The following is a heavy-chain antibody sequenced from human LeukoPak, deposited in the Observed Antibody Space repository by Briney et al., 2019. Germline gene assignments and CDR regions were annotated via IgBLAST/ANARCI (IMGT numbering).Heavy chain of an antibody. V-gene: IGHV3-23*01. CDR1: GFTFSTYA. CDR3: AKEGGYYYDSSGHTLSDAFAV. CDR2: LTGRGGGT. J-gene: IGHJ3*01. Sequence: GGSLRLSCAASGFTFSTYAMSWVRQAPGKGLEWVSTLTGRGGGTYYADSVKGRFAISRGDSKNTLYLQMTSLRAEDTAVYYCAKEGGYYYDSSGHTLSDAFAVWGQGTMVTVSS. D-gene: IGHD3-22*01.